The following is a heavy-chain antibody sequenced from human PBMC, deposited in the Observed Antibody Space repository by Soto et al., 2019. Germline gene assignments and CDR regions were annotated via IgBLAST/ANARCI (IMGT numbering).Heavy chain of an antibody. Sequence: EVQLVESGGGLVQPGGSLRLSCAASGFTFSSYSMNWVRQAPGKGLEWVSYISSSSSTIYYADSVKGRFTISRDNAKNSLYLQMNSLRAEATAVYYCATFPLLWFGEGPLWGQGTLVTVSS. D-gene: IGHD3-10*01. CDR3: ATFPLLWFGEGPL. J-gene: IGHJ4*02. CDR2: ISSSSSTI. V-gene: IGHV3-48*01. CDR1: GFTFSSYS.